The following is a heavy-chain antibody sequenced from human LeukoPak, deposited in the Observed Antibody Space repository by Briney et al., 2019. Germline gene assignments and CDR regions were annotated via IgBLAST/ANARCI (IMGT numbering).Heavy chain of an antibody. CDR3: AKDRMPTDHDYVWGSYRNYYFDS. D-gene: IGHD3-16*02. V-gene: IGHV3-23*01. Sequence: QSGGSLRLSCAASGFTFSSYAMIWVRQAPGKGREWVSAISGSGGSTYYADSVKGRFTISRDNAKNTLYLQMNSLRAEDTAVYYCAKDRMPTDHDYVWGSYRNYYFDSWGQGTLVTVSS. CDR1: GFTFSSYA. J-gene: IGHJ4*02. CDR2: ISGSGGST.